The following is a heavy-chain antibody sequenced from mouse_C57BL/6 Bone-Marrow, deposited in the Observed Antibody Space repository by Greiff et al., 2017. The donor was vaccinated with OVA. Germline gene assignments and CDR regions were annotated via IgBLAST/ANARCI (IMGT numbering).Heavy chain of an antibody. D-gene: IGHD1-1*01. CDR1: GYTFTSYR. CDR3: ERGGLITTVVEAY. CDR2: IHPNSGST. V-gene: IGHV1-64*01. Sequence: QVQLKQPGAELVKPGASVKLSCKASGYTFTSYRMHWVKQRPGQGLEWIGMIHPNSGSTNYNEKFKSKATLTVDKSSSTAYMQLSSLTSEDSAVYYGERGGLITTVVEAYWGQGTLVTVSA. J-gene: IGHJ3*01.